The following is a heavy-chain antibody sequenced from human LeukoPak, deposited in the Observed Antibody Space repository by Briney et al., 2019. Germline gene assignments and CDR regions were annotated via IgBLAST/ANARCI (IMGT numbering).Heavy chain of an antibody. CDR3: ARDRVGTRSDGMDV. V-gene: IGHV4-61*02. CDR2: IYTSGST. CDR1: GGSISSDSYY. D-gene: IGHD1-26*01. J-gene: IGHJ6*02. Sequence: SETLSLTCTVSGGSISSDSYYWSWIRQPAGKGLEWIGRIYTSGSTNYNPSLKSRVTISVDTSKNQFSLKLSSVTAADTAVYYCARDRVGTRSDGMDVWGQGTTVTVSS.